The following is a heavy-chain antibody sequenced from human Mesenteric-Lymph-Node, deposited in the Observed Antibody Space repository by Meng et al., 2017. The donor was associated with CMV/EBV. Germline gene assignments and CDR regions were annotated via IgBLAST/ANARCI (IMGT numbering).Heavy chain of an antibody. CDR2: INHSGGT. CDR3: ASHRGGQWLVSNY. CDR1: GGSFSGYY. J-gene: IGHJ4*02. V-gene: IGHV4-34*01. D-gene: IGHD6-19*01. Sequence: SETLSLTCAVYGGSFSGYYWSWIRQPPGKGLEWIGEINHSGGTNYNPSLESRVTISLDTSKNEVSLTLTSVTAADTAVYYCASHRGGQWLVSNYWGQGTLVTVSS.